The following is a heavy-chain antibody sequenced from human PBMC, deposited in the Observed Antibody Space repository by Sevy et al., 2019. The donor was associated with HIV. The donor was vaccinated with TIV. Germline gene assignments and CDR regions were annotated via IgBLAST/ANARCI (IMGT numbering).Heavy chain of an antibody. J-gene: IGHJ6*02. CDR3: ARDKDVVAARFPGMDV. V-gene: IGHV7-4-1*02. D-gene: IGHD6-6*01. CDR1: GYTFTSYA. CDR2: INTNTGNP. Sequence: ASVKVSCKASGYTFTSYAMNWVRQAPGQGLEWMGWINTNTGNPTYAQGFTGRFVFSLDTSVSTAYLQINSLKAEDTAVYYCARDKDVVAARFPGMDVWGQGTTVTVSS.